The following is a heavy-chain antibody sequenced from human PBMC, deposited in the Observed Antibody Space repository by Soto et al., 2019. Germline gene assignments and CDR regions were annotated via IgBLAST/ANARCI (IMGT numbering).Heavy chain of an antibody. Sequence: ASVKVSCKASGYTLTSYGISWVRQAPGQGLEWMGWISAYSGKANYAQKFQGRVTMTTDTSTSTAYMELRSLRSDDTAVYYCVRDNSGDFWSGYSHYYFDYWGQGPLVTVSS. CDR1: GYTLTSYG. V-gene: IGHV1-18*01. CDR2: ISAYSGKA. J-gene: IGHJ4*02. D-gene: IGHD3-3*01. CDR3: VRDNSGDFWSGYSHYYFDY.